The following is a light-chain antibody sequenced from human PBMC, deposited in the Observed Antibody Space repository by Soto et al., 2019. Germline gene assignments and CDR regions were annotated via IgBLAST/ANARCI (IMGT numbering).Light chain of an antibody. CDR3: STWDDSLNARGV. CDR1: RSNIGNNA. Sequence: QSVLTQTPSASGTPGQTVTISCSGSRSNIGNNAVSWYQQFPGTAPKLLIYNNNQRPSGVPDRFSGSNSGTSASLAISGLQSEDESDYDCSTWDDSLNARGVFGGGTKLTVL. CDR2: NNN. J-gene: IGLJ3*02. V-gene: IGLV1-44*01.